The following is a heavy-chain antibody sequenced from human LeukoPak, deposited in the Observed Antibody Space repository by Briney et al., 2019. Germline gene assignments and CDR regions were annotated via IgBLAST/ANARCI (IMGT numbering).Heavy chain of an antibody. CDR1: GFTFSTYV. D-gene: IGHD2-21*02. CDR2: ISFDESNI. CDR3: AREFLTQIAVVTASLGAFDI. V-gene: IGHV3-30-3*01. Sequence: SGGSLRLSCAASGFTFSTYVMSWARQAPGKGLEWVAVISFDESNIYYADSVKGRFTISRDNSKNTPYLQMNTLRAEDTAVYYCAREFLTQIAVVTASLGAFDIWGQGTMVTVSS. J-gene: IGHJ3*02.